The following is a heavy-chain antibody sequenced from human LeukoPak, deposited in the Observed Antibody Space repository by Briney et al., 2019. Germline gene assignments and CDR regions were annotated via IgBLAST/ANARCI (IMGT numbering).Heavy chain of an antibody. Sequence: KPSETLSLTCTVSGGSISSSSYYWGWIRQPPGKGLEWIGNIYYSGSTYYNPSLKSRVTISVDTSKNQFSLKLSSVTAADTAVCYCARHVGDYYGSGSYLFYFDYWGQGTLVTVSS. J-gene: IGHJ4*02. D-gene: IGHD3-10*01. CDR1: GGSISSSSYY. V-gene: IGHV4-39*01. CDR3: ARHVGDYYGSGSYLFYFDY. CDR2: IYYSGST.